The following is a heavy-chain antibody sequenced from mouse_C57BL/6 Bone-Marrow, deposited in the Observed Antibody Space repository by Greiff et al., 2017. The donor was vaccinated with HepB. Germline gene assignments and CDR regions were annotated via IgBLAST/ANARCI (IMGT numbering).Heavy chain of an antibody. J-gene: IGHJ4*01. CDR3: ARSPYYAMDY. CDR2: INPSTGGT. CDR1: GYSFTGYY. V-gene: IGHV1-42*01. Sequence: VQLQQSGPELVKPGASVKISCKASGYSFTGYYMNWVKQSPEKSLEWIGEINPSTGGTTYNQKFKAKATLTVDKSSSTAYMQLKSLTSEDSAVYCCARSPYYAMDYWGQGTSVTVSS.